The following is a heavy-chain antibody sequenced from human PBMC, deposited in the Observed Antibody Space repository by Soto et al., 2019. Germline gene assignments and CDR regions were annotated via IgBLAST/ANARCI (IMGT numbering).Heavy chain of an antibody. CDR2: INHLGSI. V-gene: IGHV4-34*01. D-gene: IGHD2-21*01. CDR1: GGSVSDYF. Sequence: SETLSLTCVVSGGSVSDYFWSWIRQPPGMALEWIGEINHLGSINYNPSLKSRVTMSVDTSKNQFSLTLNSVTAADTATYYCARGGISHWAYFYYMDVWDRGTTVT. CDR3: ARGGISHWAYFYYMDV. J-gene: IGHJ6*03.